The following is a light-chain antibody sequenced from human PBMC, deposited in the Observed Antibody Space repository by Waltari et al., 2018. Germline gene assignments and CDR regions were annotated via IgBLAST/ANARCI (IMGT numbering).Light chain of an antibody. J-gene: IGLJ7*01. Sequence: QSVSTQPPAVSAATGQRVTIPCSERSSNLGNHYVPSYLPFPGTAPKLLIYENTERPSGIPGRFSGSKSGTSATLDITGLQAGDEADYYCGTWDSSLRGAVFGGGTHLTVL. CDR2: ENT. V-gene: IGLV1-51*02. CDR3: GTWDSSLRGAV. CDR1: SSNLGNHY.